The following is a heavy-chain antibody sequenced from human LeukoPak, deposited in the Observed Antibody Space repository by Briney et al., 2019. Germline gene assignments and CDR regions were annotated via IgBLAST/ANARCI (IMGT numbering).Heavy chain of an antibody. D-gene: IGHD2-15*01. CDR3: ARFGRFCSGGSCYSHHYYGMDV. Sequence: ASVTVSCKASGYTFTSYYMHWVRQAPGQGLEWMGIINPSGGSTSYAQKFQGRVTMTRDTSTSTVYMELSSLRSEDTAVYYCARFGRFCSGGSCYSHHYYGMDVWGQGTTVTVSS. CDR2: INPSGGST. J-gene: IGHJ6*02. V-gene: IGHV1-46*01. CDR1: GYTFTSYY.